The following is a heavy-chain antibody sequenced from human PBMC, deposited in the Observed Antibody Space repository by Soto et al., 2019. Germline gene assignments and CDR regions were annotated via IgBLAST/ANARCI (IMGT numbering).Heavy chain of an antibody. J-gene: IGHJ4*02. CDR3: ARVGLYYDPFDY. D-gene: IGHD3-22*01. CDR2: IKQDGSEK. Sequence: GGSLRLSCAASGFTFSSYWMSWVRQAPGKGLEWVANIKQDGSEKSYVDAEKGRFTISRDNAKNSLYLQMNSLRAEDTAVYYCARVGLYYDPFDYWGQGTLVTVSS. V-gene: IGHV3-7*01. CDR1: GFTFSSYW.